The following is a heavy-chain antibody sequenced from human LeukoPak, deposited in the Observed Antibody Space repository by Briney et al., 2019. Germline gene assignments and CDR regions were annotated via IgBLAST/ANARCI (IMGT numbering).Heavy chain of an antibody. V-gene: IGHV1-8*01. Sequence: ASVKVSCKASGYTFTSYDINWVRQATGQGLEWMGWMNPNSGNTGYAQKFQGRVAMTRNTSISTAYMELSSLRSEDTGVYYCARGDIYGDHVFDYWGQGTLVTVSS. CDR1: GYTFTSYD. D-gene: IGHD4-17*01. CDR2: MNPNSGNT. J-gene: IGHJ4*02. CDR3: ARGDIYGDHVFDY.